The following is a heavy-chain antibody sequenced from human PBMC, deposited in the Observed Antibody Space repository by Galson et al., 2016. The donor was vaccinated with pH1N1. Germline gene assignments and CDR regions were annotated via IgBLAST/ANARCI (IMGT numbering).Heavy chain of an antibody. Sequence: SCKASGGTFSNYVISWVRQAPGQGLEWMGGIIPIFGTTDYAQKFQGRVTITADKTTSTGYMELTSLRSEDTAVYFCASGSKGYYGSGTSIQDHFYYGMDVWGQGTTVTVSS. CDR1: GGTFSNYV. D-gene: IGHD3-10*01. CDR2: IIPIFGTT. J-gene: IGHJ6*02. V-gene: IGHV1-69*06. CDR3: ASGSKGYYGSGTSIQDHFYYGMDV.